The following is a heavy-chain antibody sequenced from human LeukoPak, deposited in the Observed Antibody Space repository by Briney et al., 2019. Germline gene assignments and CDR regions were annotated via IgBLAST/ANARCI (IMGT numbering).Heavy chain of an antibody. CDR3: ARSTFYYDRSAFFFPDYFDN. CDR1: GGSIRGDDFF. D-gene: IGHD3-22*01. V-gene: IGHV4-30-4*01. Sequence: PSQTLSLTCTVSGGSIRGDDFFWNWLRQTPGTGLEWIGYIYFSGSTYYNPSVKSRVTMSLDTSNNQFSLNLRSVTAADTAVYFCARSTFYYDRSAFFFPDYFDNWGRGTLVTVSS. CDR2: IYFSGST. J-gene: IGHJ4*02.